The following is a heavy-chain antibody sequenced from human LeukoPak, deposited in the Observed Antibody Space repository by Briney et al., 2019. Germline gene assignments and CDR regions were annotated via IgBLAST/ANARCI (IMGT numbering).Heavy chain of an antibody. Sequence: SETLSLTCTVSGGSVSSGTYYWSWIRQPPGKGLEWLGYVYYSGSTNYNPSLKSRVTISVDTSKNQFSLKLSSVTAADTAVYYCARFNWGLKHGPNFDYWGQGTLVTVSS. CDR3: ARFNWGLKHGPNFDY. CDR1: GGSVSSGTYY. J-gene: IGHJ4*02. D-gene: IGHD7-27*01. CDR2: VYYSGST. V-gene: IGHV4-61*01.